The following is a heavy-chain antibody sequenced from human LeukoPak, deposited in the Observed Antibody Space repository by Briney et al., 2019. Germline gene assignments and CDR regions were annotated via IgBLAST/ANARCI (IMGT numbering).Heavy chain of an antibody. V-gene: IGHV4-39*07. J-gene: IGHJ6*03. CDR1: GGSISSSSYY. D-gene: IGHD4-17*01. CDR2: IYYSGST. Sequence: SETLSLTCTVSGGSISSSSYYWGWIRQPPGKGLEWIGSIYYSGSTYYNPSLKSRVTISVDTSKNQFSLKLSSVTAADTAVYYCARVDGANYGDYYYYYYMDVWGKGTTVTVSS. CDR3: ARVDGANYGDYYYYYYMDV.